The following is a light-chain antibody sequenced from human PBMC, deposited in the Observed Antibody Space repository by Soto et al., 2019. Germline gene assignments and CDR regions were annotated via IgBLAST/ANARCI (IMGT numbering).Light chain of an antibody. CDR3: GAWDDSLSAGV. V-gene: IGLV1-51*02. Sequence: QSVLTQPPSVSAAPGQKVTISCSGSSSNIANNYVSWYQQLPGTAPKLLIYETNKRPSVIPDRFSGSKSATSATLGITGLQTGDEADYYCGAWDDSLSAGVFGGGTKLTVL. CDR1: SSNIANNY. CDR2: ETN. J-gene: IGLJ3*02.